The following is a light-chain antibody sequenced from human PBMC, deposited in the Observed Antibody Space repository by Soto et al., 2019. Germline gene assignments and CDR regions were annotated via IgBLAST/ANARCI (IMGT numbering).Light chain of an antibody. CDR1: SSNIGAGYD. J-gene: IGLJ1*01. CDR2: DVN. V-gene: IGLV1-40*01. CDR3: CSYAGTYAFYV. Sequence: QSVLTQPPSVSGAPGQRVTISCTGSSSNIGAGYDVHWYQQLPGTAPKLMIYDVNKRPSGVPDRFSASKSGITASLTISGLQAEDEADYYCCSYAGTYAFYVFGTGTQLTVL.